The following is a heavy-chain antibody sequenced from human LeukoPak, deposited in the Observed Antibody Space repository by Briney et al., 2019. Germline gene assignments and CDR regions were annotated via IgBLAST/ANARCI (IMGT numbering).Heavy chain of an antibody. CDR1: GFTFSSYG. V-gene: IGHV3-30*02. J-gene: IGHJ4*02. Sequence: QPGGSLRLSCAASGFTFSSYGMHWVRQAPGKGLEWVAFIRYDGSNKYYADSVKGRFTISRDNSKNTLYLQMNSLRAEDTAVYYCAKGRFLEWLCFYWGQGTLVTVSS. D-gene: IGHD3-3*01. CDR2: IRYDGSNK. CDR3: AKGRFLEWLCFY.